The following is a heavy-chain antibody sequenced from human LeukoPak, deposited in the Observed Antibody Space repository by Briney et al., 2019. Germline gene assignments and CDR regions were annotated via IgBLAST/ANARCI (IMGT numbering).Heavy chain of an antibody. D-gene: IGHD3-22*01. V-gene: IGHV4-30-4*01. CDR2: IYYSGST. J-gene: IGHJ4*02. CDR3: ARAYDSSGYYHFDY. CDR1: GGSISSGDYY. Sequence: SQTLSHTCTVSGGSISSGDYYWSWIRQPRGKGLEWIGCIYYSGSTYYNPSLKSRVTIPVDTSKNQFSLKLSSVTAADTAVYHCARAYDSSGYYHFDYWGQGTLVTVSS.